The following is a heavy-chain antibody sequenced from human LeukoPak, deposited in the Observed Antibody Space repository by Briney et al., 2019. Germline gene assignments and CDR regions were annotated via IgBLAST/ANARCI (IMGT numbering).Heavy chain of an antibody. CDR2: ISAYNGDT. D-gene: IGHD7-27*01. V-gene: IGHV1-18*01. CDR3: ARPGEGPRRAFDI. Sequence: ASVKVSCKASGFTFTNYGSSWVRQAPGQALEWMGWISAYNGDTNYAQKLQDRVTMTTDTSTSTAYMELRSLRSADTAEYYCARPGEGPRRAFDIWGQGTMVTVSS. CDR1: GFTFTNYG. J-gene: IGHJ3*02.